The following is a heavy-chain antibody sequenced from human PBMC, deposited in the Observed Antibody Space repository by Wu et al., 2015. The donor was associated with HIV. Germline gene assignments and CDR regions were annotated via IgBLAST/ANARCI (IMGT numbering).Heavy chain of an antibody. CDR2: INPNTGNT. V-gene: IGHV1-8*01. J-gene: IGHJ1*01. CDR1: GYSLTSYD. D-gene: IGHD3-16*01. Sequence: QVLLVQSGAEVKRPGASVKVSCEASGYSLTSYDINWVRQATGQGLEWMGWINPNTGNTGYVQKFQGRVTITRDTSKSTAYMELSSLTSEDTAVYYCARRGEGGPSAEYLKYWGQGTLVTVSS. CDR3: ARRGEGGPSAEYLKY.